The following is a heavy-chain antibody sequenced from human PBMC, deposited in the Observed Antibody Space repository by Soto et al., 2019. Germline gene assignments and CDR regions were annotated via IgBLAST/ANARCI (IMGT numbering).Heavy chain of an antibody. CDR1: GFTFSSYA. Sequence: EVQLLGSGGGLVQPGGSLRLSCAASGFTFSSYAMSWVRQAPGKGLEWVSGISGSGGSTYYSDSVKGRFTISRDNSKNTLYLQMNSLRAEDTAVYYCAKDPLIVVVVAATPGAFDYWGQGTLVTVSS. J-gene: IGHJ4*02. CDR3: AKDPLIVVVVAATPGAFDY. CDR2: ISGSGGST. D-gene: IGHD2-15*01. V-gene: IGHV3-23*01.